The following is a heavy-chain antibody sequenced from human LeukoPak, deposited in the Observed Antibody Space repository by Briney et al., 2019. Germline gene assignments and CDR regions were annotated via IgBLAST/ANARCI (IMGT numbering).Heavy chain of an antibody. Sequence: GGSLRLSCAASGFSFSSYEMNWVRQAPGKGLEWISYIIASGTLTHYADSVEVRFTISRDNAKNSLYLQMSNLRDEDTALYYCARDGTPIYSNGWVYMDVWGKGTTVTISS. CDR3: ARDGTPIYSNGWVYMDV. D-gene: IGHD6-25*01. CDR1: GFSFSSYE. CDR2: IIASGTLT. J-gene: IGHJ6*04. V-gene: IGHV3-48*03.